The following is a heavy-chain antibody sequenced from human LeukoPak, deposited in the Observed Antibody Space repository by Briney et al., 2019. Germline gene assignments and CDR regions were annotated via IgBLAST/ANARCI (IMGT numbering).Heavy chain of an antibody. CDR1: GFTFSIYA. CDR2: FTNHHTT. D-gene: IGHD3-9*01. CDR3: AKEGYDILTGYRTNWFDP. Sequence: GGSLRLSCEASGFTFSIYAMTWVRQAPGKGLEWVSTFTNHHTTYYTDSVKGRFTISRDNSKSTLYLQMDSVRPEDTAVYYCAKEGYDILTGYRTNWFDPWGQGTLVTVSS. J-gene: IGHJ5*02. V-gene: IGHV3-23*01.